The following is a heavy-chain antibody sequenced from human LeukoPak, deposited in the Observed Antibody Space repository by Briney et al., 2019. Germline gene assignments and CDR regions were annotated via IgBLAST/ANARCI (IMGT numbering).Heavy chain of an antibody. V-gene: IGHV1-69*05. CDR3: ASDGVPAAPYNWFDP. CDR2: IIPYFGTS. J-gene: IGHJ5*02. Sequence: ASVKVSCKASGVTFSRLVVSWVRQAPGQGLEWMGQIIPYFGTSNYAQKFQGRVTITTDESTSTAYMELSSLRSEDTAAYYCASDGVPAAPYNWFDPWGQGTLVTVSS. CDR1: GVTFSRLV. D-gene: IGHD2-2*01.